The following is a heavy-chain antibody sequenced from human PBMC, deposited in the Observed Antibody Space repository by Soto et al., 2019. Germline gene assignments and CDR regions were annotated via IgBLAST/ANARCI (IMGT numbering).Heavy chain of an antibody. V-gene: IGHV3-33*01. Sequence: GGSLRLSCAASGFTFSSYGMHWVRQAPGKGLEWVAVIWYDGSNKYYADSVKGRFTISRDNSKNTLYLQMNSLRAEDTAVYYCAREFSYFWSGYYTGLSEGYYYYGMDVWGQGTTVTVSS. CDR1: GFTFSSYG. D-gene: IGHD3-3*01. J-gene: IGHJ6*02. CDR3: AREFSYFWSGYYTGLSEGYYYYGMDV. CDR2: IWYDGSNK.